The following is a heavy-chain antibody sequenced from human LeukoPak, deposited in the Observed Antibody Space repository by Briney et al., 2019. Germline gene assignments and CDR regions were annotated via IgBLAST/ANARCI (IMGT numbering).Heavy chain of an antibody. V-gene: IGHV1-18*04. D-gene: IGHD3-10*01. CDR1: GYTFTSYG. CDR2: ISAYNGKT. CDR3: ARAGDGFVEYFDY. Sequence: SVKVSCKASGYTFTSYGMSWVGQAPGQGGEGMGWISAYNGKTKYAQKLQGTVTITTDTSTRTPYMELRSLRSDDTAVYYCARAGDGFVEYFDYWGQGTLVTVSS. J-gene: IGHJ4*02.